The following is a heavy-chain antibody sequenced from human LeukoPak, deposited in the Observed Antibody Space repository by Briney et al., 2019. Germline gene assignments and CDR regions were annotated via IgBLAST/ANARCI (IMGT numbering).Heavy chain of an antibody. V-gene: IGHV3-7*01. J-gene: IGHJ5*02. CDR2: IKHDGSDK. Sequence: GGSLRLSCAASGFTFSSSGMSWVRQAPGKGLEWVANIKHDGSDKYYVDSVKGRFTISRDNSKNTLYLQMNSLRAEDTAVYYCARDATFDPWGQGTLVTVSS. CDR3: ARDATFDP. D-gene: IGHD2-15*01. CDR1: GFTFSSSG.